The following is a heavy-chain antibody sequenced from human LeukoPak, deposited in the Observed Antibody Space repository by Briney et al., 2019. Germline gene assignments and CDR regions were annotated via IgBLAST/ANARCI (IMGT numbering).Heavy chain of an antibody. CDR2: IIPILGIA. J-gene: IGHJ5*02. CDR1: GGTFSSYT. Sequence: VASVKVSCKASGGTFSSYTISWVRQAPGQGLEWMGRIIPILGIANYAQKFQGRVTITADKSTSTAYMELSSLRSEDTAVYYCARAAFVVPAAIQDGGWFDPWGQGTLVTVSS. D-gene: IGHD2-2*02. V-gene: IGHV1-69*02. CDR3: ARAAFVVPAAIQDGGWFDP.